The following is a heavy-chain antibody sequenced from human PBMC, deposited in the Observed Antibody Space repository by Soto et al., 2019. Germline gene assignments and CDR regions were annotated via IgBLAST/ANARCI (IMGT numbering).Heavy chain of an antibody. CDR1: GFTFSSYG. J-gene: IGHJ6*02. CDR2: ISYDGTNK. D-gene: IGHD6-13*01. CDR3: AKDLQATLDFYYGMDV. Sequence: GGSLRLSCAASGFTFSSYGMHWVRQAPGKGLEWVAVISYDGTNKDYADSVKGRFTISRDNSKNTLYLQMNSLRAEDTAVYYCAKDLQATLDFYYGMDVWGQGTTVTVSS. V-gene: IGHV3-30*18.